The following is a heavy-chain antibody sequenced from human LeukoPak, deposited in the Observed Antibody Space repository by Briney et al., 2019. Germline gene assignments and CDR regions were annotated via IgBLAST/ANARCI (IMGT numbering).Heavy chain of an antibody. CDR3: ARDTNYDFWSGYYDY. J-gene: IGHJ4*02. D-gene: IGHD3-3*01. CDR1: GFTFSSYW. CDR2: IRQDGSQK. Sequence: GGSLRLYCAASGFTFSSYWMSWVRQAPGKGLEWVANIRQDGSQKYYVDSVKGRFTISRDNAKNSLYLQMNSLRAEDTAVYYCARDTNYDFWSGYYDYWGQGTLVTVSS. V-gene: IGHV3-7*01.